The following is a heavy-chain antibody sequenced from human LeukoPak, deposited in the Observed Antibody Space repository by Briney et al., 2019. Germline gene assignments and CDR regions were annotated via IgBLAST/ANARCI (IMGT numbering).Heavy chain of an antibody. V-gene: IGHV4-59*06. D-gene: IGHD5-18*01. CDR1: GGSISSYY. Sequence: PSETLSLTCTVSGGSISSYYWSWIRQPAGKGLEWIGYIYYSGSTYYNPSLKSRVTISVDTSKNQFSLKLSSVTAADTAVYYCARGAFSPQYGRGYSFGYWGQGTLVTVSS. J-gene: IGHJ4*02. CDR3: ARGAFSPQYGRGYSFGY. CDR2: IYYSGST.